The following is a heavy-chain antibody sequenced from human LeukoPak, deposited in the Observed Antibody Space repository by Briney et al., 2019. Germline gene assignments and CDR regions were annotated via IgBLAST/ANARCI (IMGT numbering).Heavy chain of an antibody. Sequence: GGSLRLSCAASGFTFSSYWMSWVRQAPGKGLEWVANIKQDGSEKYYVDSVKGRFTISRDNAKKSLYLQMNSLRAEDTAVYYCAKDFAVTIYWYFDLWGRGTLVTVSS. CDR3: AKDFAVTIYWYFDL. CDR2: IKQDGSEK. V-gene: IGHV3-7*05. J-gene: IGHJ2*01. CDR1: GFTFSSYW. D-gene: IGHD4-17*01.